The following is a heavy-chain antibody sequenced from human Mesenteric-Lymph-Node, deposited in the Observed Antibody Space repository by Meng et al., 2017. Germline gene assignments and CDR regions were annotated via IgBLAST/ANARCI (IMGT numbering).Heavy chain of an antibody. CDR3: ARDRSAAAFDY. V-gene: IGHV3-11*01. J-gene: IGHJ4*02. CDR1: GFTFSDYY. Sequence: QVQLVESGGGLVKPGGSLRLSCAASGFTFSDYYMSWIRQAPGKGLEWVSHISTGGSTIYYADSVRGRFTISRDNAKNSLYLQMNSLRAEDTAVYYCARDRSAAAFDYWGQGTLVTVSS. CDR2: ISTGGSTI.